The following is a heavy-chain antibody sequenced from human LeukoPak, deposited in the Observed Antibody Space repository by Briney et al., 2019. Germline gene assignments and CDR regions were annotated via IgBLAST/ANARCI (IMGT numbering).Heavy chain of an antibody. D-gene: IGHD6-19*01. CDR2: IYYSGST. V-gene: IGHV4-59*12. CDR3: ATIGSGWYSDY. J-gene: IGHJ4*02. CDR1: GGSISSYY. Sequence: SETLSLTCTVSGGSISSYYWSWIRQPPGKGLEWIGYIYYSGSTFYNPSLKSRVTISVDTSKNQLSLKLSSVTAADTAVYYCATIGSGWYSDYWGQGILVTVSS.